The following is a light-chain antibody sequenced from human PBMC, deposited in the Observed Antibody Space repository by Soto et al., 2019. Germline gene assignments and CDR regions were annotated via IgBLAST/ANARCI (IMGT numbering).Light chain of an antibody. CDR2: GVS. Sequence: EIVMTQSPATLSVSPGERATLSCRASQSLSSNLAWYQQKPGQAPRLLIYGVSTRATGIPARFSGSGSGTEFTLTISSLQSEDFVIYYCQQYNNWPPGITFGQGTRLEIK. CDR3: QQYNNWPPGIT. J-gene: IGKJ5*01. CDR1: QSLSSN. V-gene: IGKV3D-15*01.